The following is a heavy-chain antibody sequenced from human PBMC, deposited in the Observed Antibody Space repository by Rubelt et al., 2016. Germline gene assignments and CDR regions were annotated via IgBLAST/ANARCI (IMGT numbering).Heavy chain of an antibody. Sequence: SSYGTHWVRPAPGKGLEWVAVISYDGSNKYYADSVKGRFTISSDNSKNTLYLQMNSLRAEDTAVYYCAKDWWTDTAMDYWGQGTLVTVSS. D-gene: IGHD5-18*01. V-gene: IGHV3-30*18. CDR2: ISYDGSNK. CDR1: SSYG. CDR3: AKDWWTDTAMDY. J-gene: IGHJ4*02.